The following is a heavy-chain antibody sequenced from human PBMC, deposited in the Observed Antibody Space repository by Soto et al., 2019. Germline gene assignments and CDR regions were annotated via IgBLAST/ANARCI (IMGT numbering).Heavy chain of an antibody. D-gene: IGHD6-19*01. CDR2: LSGSGDNT. CDR1: GFTISNYA. CDR3: TRSRGWYTFDY. Sequence: EVQLLESGGGLVQPGGSLRLSCAASGFTISNYAMGWVRQAPGKGLEWVSSLSGSGDNTYYADSVKGRVTISRDNSRDNSKNTLYLQMNSLRAEDTAVYYCTRSRGWYTFDYWGQGTRVTVSS. V-gene: IGHV3-23*01. J-gene: IGHJ4*02.